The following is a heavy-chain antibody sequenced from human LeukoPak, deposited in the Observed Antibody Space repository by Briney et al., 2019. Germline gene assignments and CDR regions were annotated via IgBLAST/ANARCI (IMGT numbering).Heavy chain of an antibody. D-gene: IGHD3-10*01. Sequence: SETLSLTCTVSGGSIPTSTYHWGWIRQSPGKGLEWIGSVHYSGGTYYNPSLRSRVSISLDTSKNQFSLKLNSVTAADTAVYYCARGRVYGSGSYHWGQGTLVTVSS. CDR1: GGSIPTSTYH. J-gene: IGHJ5*02. CDR3: ARGRVYGSGSYH. CDR2: VHYSGGT. V-gene: IGHV4-39*07.